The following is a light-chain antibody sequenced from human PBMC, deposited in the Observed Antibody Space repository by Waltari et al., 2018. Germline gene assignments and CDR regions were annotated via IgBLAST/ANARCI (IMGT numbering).Light chain of an antibody. CDR1: RSDVGGYTY. J-gene: IGLJ2*01. V-gene: IGLV2-11*01. Sequence: QSALTQPRSVSGSPGQSVTISSTGTRSDVGGYTYVSWYQQHPGKAPKLMIYDVSKRPSGVPDRCSGSKSGNTASLTISGLQAEDEADYYCCSYAGSYPVVFGGGTKLTVL. CDR3: CSYAGSYPVV. CDR2: DVS.